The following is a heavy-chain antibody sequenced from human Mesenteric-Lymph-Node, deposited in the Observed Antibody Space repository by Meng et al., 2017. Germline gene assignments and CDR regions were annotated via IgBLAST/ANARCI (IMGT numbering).Heavy chain of an antibody. CDR2: ISYDVSNK. D-gene: IGHD6-13*01. Sequence: GESLKISCAASGFTFSSYAMHWVRQAPGKGLEWVAVISYDVSNKYYADSVKGRFIISRDNSKNTLYLQMNNLRAEDTAVYYCTREPEQQLVPFYYYYGMDVWGQGTTVTVSS. CDR3: TREPEQQLVPFYYYYGMDV. J-gene: IGHJ6*02. CDR1: GFTFSSYA. V-gene: IGHV3-30*04.